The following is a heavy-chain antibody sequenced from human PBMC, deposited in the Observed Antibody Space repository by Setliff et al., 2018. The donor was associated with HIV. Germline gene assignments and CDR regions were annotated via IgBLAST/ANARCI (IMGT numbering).Heavy chain of an antibody. CDR2: IKYDGSEI. CDR1: GFTFSTYW. V-gene: IGHV3-7*03. Sequence: PGGSLRLSCLASGFTFSTYWMTWVRQTPGKELESVANIKYDGSEIYYADSVKGRFTISRDNAKNSLYLKMNSLRAEDTAVYYCARVLLVTKAVYGVASNWFDPWGQGTRVTVSS. CDR3: ARVLLVTKAVYGVASNWFDP. D-gene: IGHD3-3*01. J-gene: IGHJ5*02.